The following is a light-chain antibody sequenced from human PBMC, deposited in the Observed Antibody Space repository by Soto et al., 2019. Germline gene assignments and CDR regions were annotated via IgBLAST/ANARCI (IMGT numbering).Light chain of an antibody. CDR3: QPRSNWPMT. CDR1: QSVSSY. CDR2: DAS. V-gene: IGKV3-11*01. Sequence: EIVLTQSPATLSLSPGERATLSCRASQSVSSYFAWYQQKPGQAPRLLIYDASNRATGIPARFSGSGSGTDFTLTISSLEPEDFADYSCQPRSNWPMTFGQGTKVDIK. J-gene: IGKJ1*01.